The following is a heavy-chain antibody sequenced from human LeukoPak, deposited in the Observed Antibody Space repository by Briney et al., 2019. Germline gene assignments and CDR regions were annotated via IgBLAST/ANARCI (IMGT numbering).Heavy chain of an antibody. CDR1: GFSFTSYW. D-gene: IGHD3-3*01. V-gene: IGHV5-51*01. CDR2: IYPGDSDT. Sequence: GESLKISCKGSGFSFTSYWIGWVRQMPGKGLEWMGIIYPGDSDTRYSPSFQGQVTISADKSISTAYLQWSSLKASDTAMYYCARLRRARFGVPSTGAFDIWGQGTMVTVSS. CDR3: ARLRRARFGVPSTGAFDI. J-gene: IGHJ3*02.